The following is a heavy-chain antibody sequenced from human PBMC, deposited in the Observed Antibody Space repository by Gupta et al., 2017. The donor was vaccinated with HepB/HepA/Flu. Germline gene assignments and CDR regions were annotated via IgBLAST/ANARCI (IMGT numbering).Heavy chain of an antibody. V-gene: IGHV3-23*01. CDR1: GFGFSHYA. CDR3: AKRELQWGRDAPPPFYFDY. D-gene: IGHD3-16*01. Sequence: EVQLLESGGDVVQPGGSLRLSCAASGFGFSHYAMRGARQAPGKGLEWVAAITGNGDTTFYADSVKGRFTISRDDAKNTVFLQRNSLGAADTAVYYCAKRELQWGRDAPPPFYFDYWGQGTLVTVSS. J-gene: IGHJ4*02. CDR2: ITGNGDTT.